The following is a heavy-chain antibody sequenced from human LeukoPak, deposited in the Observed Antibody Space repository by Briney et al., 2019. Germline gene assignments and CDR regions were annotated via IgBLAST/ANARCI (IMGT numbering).Heavy chain of an antibody. CDR1: GFTFSTYA. J-gene: IGHJ6*03. V-gene: IGHV3-30*04. D-gene: IGHD3-10*01. Sequence: GGSLRLSCAASGFTFSTYAMHWVRQAPGKGLEWVAYISYDENTEFYADSVKGRFTISRDNSKNSLYLQMNSLRAEDTAVYYCAATYYYGSGSYLSYYYYYMDVWGKGTTVTVSS. CDR2: ISYDENTE. CDR3: AATYYYGSGSYLSYYYYYMDV.